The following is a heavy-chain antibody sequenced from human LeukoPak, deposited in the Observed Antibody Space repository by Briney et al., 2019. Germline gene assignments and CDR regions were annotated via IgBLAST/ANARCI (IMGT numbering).Heavy chain of an antibody. J-gene: IGHJ4*02. V-gene: IGHV3-30-3*01. CDR2: ISYDGSNK. CDR3: ARRRDDSNPGGVPFSTSDS. Sequence: GRSLRLSCAASGFTFSSYAMHWVRQAPGKGLEWVAVISYDGSNKYYADSVKGRFTISRDNSKNTLYLQMNSLRAEDTAVYYCARRRDDSNPGGVPFSTSDSWGQGTLVTVSS. D-gene: IGHD5-24*01. CDR1: GFTFSSYA.